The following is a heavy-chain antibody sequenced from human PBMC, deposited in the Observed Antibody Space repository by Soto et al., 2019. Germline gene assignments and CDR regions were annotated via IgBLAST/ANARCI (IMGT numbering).Heavy chain of an antibody. V-gene: IGHV1-69*01. CDR3: ARGGYSYQFDP. D-gene: IGHD5-18*01. CDR1: GGTFSSYA. J-gene: IGHJ5*02. Sequence: QVQLVQSGAEVKKPGSSVKVSCKASGGTFSSYAISWVRQAPGQGLEWMGGMIPIFGTANYAQKFQGRVMITADECTSTAYIELSSLRSEDTAVYYCARGGYSYQFDPWGQGHLGTVYS. CDR2: MIPIFGTA.